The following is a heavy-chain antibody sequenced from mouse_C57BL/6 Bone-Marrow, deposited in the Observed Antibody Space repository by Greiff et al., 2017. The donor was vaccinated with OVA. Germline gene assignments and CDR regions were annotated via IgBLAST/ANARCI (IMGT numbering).Heavy chain of an antibody. CDR3: ARELTGPWFAY. D-gene: IGHD4-1*01. CDR2: IDPSDSYT. Sequence: QVQLQQPGAELVMPGASVKLSCKASGYTFTSYWMHWVKQRPGQGLEWIGEIDPSDSYTNYNQKFKGKSTLTVDKSSSTAYMQLSSLTSEDSAVYYCARELTGPWFAYWGQGTLVTVSA. J-gene: IGHJ3*01. V-gene: IGHV1-69*01. CDR1: GYTFTSYW.